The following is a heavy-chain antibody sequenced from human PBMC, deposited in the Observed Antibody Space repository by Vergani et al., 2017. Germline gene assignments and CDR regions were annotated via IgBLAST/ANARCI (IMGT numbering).Heavy chain of an antibody. J-gene: IGHJ6*03. CDR3: ARDGEGGGGPYYQYYMDV. D-gene: IGHD1-26*01. CDR1: GESIRDTSYF. CDR2: IYPSRLP. Sequence: VQLQESGPGLVKPSQTLSLTRAVPGESIRDTSYFWSWVRQPAGKGLEWIDRIYPSRLPNYNPSLESRVSISLDTTKNKCSLPLESGTATDTPVYYCARDGEGGGGPYYQYYMDVGGKGPTVTVSS. V-gene: IGHV4-61*02.